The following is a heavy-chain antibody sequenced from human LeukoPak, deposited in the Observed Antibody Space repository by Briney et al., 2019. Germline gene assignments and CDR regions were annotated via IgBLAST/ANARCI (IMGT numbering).Heavy chain of an antibody. V-gene: IGHV1-46*01. CDR1: GYTFTSYY. CDR2: INPSGGST. CDR3: ARDLTYYYDSSGSRGGWFDP. Sequence: VASVKVSCKASGYTFTSYYMHWVRPAPGQGLEWMGIINPSGGSTSYAQKFQGRVTMTRDTSTSTVYMELSSLRSEDTAVYYCARDLTYYYDSSGSRGGWFDPWGQGTLVTVSS. D-gene: IGHD3-22*01. J-gene: IGHJ5*02.